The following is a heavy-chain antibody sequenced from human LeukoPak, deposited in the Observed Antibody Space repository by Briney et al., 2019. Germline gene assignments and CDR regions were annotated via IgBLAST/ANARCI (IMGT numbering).Heavy chain of an antibody. V-gene: IGHV4-4*07. CDR2: IYTSGST. Sequence: SETLSLTCTVSGGSISSYYWSWLRQPAGKGLEWIGRIYTSGSTNYNPSLKSRVTMSVDTSKNQFSLKLSSVTAADTAVYYCARELLWFGDSDAFDIWGQGTMVTVSS. J-gene: IGHJ3*02. CDR1: GGSISSYY. D-gene: IGHD3-10*01. CDR3: ARELLWFGDSDAFDI.